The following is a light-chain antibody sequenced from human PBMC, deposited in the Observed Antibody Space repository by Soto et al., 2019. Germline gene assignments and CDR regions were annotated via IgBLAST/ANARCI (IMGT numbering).Light chain of an antibody. CDR1: SSDVGLYDY. V-gene: IGLV2-14*01. CDR3: CSYAGSYSYV. J-gene: IGLJ1*01. CDR2: AVS. Sequence: QSVLTQPASVSGSPGQSITISCTGTSSDVGLYDYVSWYQQHPGKAPQLMIYAVSNRPSGVSNRFSASKSGNTASLLISGLQAEDEADYYCCSYAGSYSYVFGTGTKV.